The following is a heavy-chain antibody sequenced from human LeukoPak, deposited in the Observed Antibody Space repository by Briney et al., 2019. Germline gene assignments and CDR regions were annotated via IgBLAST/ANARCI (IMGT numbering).Heavy chain of an antibody. J-gene: IGHJ4*02. Sequence: GGSLSLSCAASGFTFTTYTMNWIRQAPGKGLEWVSSITSTSSHMFYADSVKGRFTISRDNARNSLYLQMNSLGAEDTAVYYCARDAGGYNSDYWGQGTLSPSPQ. CDR2: ITSTSSHM. V-gene: IGHV3-21*01. CDR3: ARDAGGYNSDY. CDR1: GFTFTTYT. D-gene: IGHD5-24*01.